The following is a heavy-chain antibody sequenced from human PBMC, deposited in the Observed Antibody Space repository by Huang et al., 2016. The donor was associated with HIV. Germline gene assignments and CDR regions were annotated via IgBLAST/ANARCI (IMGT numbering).Heavy chain of an antibody. CDR1: GGSFNNFG. CDR3: AKRGGAWGSPYAFDL. CDR2: IIPRFGTR. V-gene: IGHV1-69*13. J-gene: IGHJ3*01. Sequence: QVQLVQSGAEVRKPGSSVKVSCRASGGSFNNFGSNWVRQAPGQGLGWMGGIIPRFGTRNDAQRFKDRVTITADETTGVVHLEVTSLRSDDTAVYFCAKRGGAWGSPYAFDLWGPGTMVTVSS. D-gene: IGHD3-16*01.